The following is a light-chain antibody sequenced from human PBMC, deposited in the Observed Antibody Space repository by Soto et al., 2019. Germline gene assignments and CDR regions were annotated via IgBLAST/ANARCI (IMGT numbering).Light chain of an antibody. J-gene: IGLJ2*01. CDR1: SSDVGGYNY. V-gene: IGLV2-8*01. CDR3: SSYAGSNNVV. Sequence: QSALTQPPSASGSPGQSVTISCTGTSSDVGGYNYVYWYQQHPGKAPKLMIYEVSKRPSGVTDRFSGSKSGNTASLTVSGLQAEDEADYYCSSYAGSNNVVFCGGTKLTVL. CDR2: EVS.